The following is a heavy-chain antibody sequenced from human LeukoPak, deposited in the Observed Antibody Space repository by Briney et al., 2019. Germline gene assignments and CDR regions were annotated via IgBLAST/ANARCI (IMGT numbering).Heavy chain of an antibody. V-gene: IGHV1-2*02. CDR3: ARGPRGVGVDY. CDR1: GYTFTGYY. Sequence: ASVKVSCKASGYTFTGYYMHWVRRAPGQGLEWMGWINPNSGGTNYAPMFQGRVTMTRGTSISTAYMELSRLRSDDTAVYYCARGPRGVGVDYWGQGTLVTVSS. J-gene: IGHJ4*02. CDR2: INPNSGGT. D-gene: IGHD1-26*01.